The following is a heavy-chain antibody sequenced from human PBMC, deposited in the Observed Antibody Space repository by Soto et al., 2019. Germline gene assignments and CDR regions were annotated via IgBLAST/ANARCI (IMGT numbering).Heavy chain of an antibody. D-gene: IGHD5-12*01. Sequence: SSVKVSCKASGYTFTSYAMHWVRQAPGQRLEWMGWINAGNGNTKYSQKFQGRVTITRDTSASTAYMELSSLRSEDTAVYYCAKDHDGVATRFDYWGQGTLVTVSS. CDR3: AKDHDGVATRFDY. CDR1: GYTFTSYA. V-gene: IGHV1-3*01. CDR2: INAGNGNT. J-gene: IGHJ4*02.